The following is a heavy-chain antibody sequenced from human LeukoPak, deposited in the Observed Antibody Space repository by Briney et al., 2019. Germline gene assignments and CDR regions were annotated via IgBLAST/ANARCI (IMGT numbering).Heavy chain of an antibody. CDR2: IRYSGSA. J-gene: IGHJ4*02. V-gene: IGHV4-59*08. CDR1: GDSISSYY. CDR3: ARLVYDSRGYYFDY. D-gene: IGHD3-22*01. Sequence: PSETPSLTCTVSGDSISSYYWSWIRQPPGKGLEWIGHIRYSGSANYNPSLRSRVTISIDTSKNQFSLKLRSVTAADTAVYHCARLVYDSRGYYFDYWGQGTLVTVSS.